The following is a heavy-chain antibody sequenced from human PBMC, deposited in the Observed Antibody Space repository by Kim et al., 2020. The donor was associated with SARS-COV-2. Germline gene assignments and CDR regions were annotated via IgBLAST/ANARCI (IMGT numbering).Heavy chain of an antibody. CDR1: GFTFSDYY. CDR2: ISSSGSTI. V-gene: IGHV3-11*04. CDR3: ARSTGYDNLPMLAFDI. Sequence: GGSLRLSCAASGFTFSDYYMSWIRQAPGKGLEWVSYISSSGSTIYYADSVKGRFTISRDNAKNSLYLQMNSLRAEDTAVYYCARSTGYDNLPMLAFDIWGQGTMVTVSS. D-gene: IGHD3-9*01. J-gene: IGHJ3*02.